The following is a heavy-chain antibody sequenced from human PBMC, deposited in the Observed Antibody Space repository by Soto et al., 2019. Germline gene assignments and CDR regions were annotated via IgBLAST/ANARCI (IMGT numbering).Heavy chain of an antibody. CDR1: GDSVSSNSAA. J-gene: IGHJ6*03. CDR3: AGTTSHQWYYMDV. CDR2: TYYRSRWYN. Sequence: LTCAISGDSVSSNSAAWNWIRLSPSRGLEWLARTYYRSRWYNDYAVSVRSRITVNPDTSKNQFSLQLTSVTPEDTAVYYCAGTTSHQWYYMDVWGKGTTVTVSS. D-gene: IGHD1-7*01. V-gene: IGHV6-1*01.